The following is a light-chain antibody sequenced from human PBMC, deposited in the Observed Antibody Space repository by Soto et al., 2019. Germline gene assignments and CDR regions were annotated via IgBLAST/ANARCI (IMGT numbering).Light chain of an antibody. J-gene: IGKJ4*01. CDR2: AAS. V-gene: IGKV1-9*01. Sequence: IQLTQSPSSLSASVGDRVTITCWASQGISSYLAWYQQKPGEAPKLLIYAASTLQSGVPSRFSGSGSGTDFTLTISSLQPEDFATYYCQQLNSYPVFGGGTKVDIK. CDR3: QQLNSYPV. CDR1: QGISSY.